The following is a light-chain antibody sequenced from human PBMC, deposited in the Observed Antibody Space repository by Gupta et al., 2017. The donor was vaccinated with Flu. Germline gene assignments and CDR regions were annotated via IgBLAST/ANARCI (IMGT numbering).Light chain of an antibody. CDR2: WAS. CDR3: QQDVHTPIT. Sequence: DIVMTQSPDSLAVSLGERATIHCRSSHNVLYSSTKRNYLAWYQQKPGQSPKALIYWASTRESGVPDRFSGKGSGTDFTLTISSLQAEEVAIYYCQQDVHTPITFGQGTLMEIK. CDR1: HNVLYSSTKRNY. J-gene: IGKJ5*01. V-gene: IGKV4-1*01.